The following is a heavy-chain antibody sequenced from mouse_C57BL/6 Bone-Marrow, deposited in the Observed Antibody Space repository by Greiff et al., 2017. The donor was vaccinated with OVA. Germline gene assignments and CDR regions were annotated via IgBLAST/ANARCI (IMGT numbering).Heavy chain of an antibody. V-gene: IGHV1-9*01. CDR1: GYTFTGYW. D-gene: IGHD2-1*01. CDR2: ILPGSGST. CDR3: ARRGIYYGHYAMDY. Sequence: QVQLQQSGAELMKPGASVKLSCKATGYTFTGYWIEWVKQRPGHGLEWIGEILPGSGSTNYNEKFKGKATFTADTASNTAYMQLSSLTTEDSVISYGARRGIYYGHYAMDYWGQGTSVTVSS. J-gene: IGHJ4*01.